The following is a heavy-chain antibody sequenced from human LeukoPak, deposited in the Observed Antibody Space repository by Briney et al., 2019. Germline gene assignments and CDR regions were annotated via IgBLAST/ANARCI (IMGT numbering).Heavy chain of an antibody. J-gene: IGHJ6*03. CDR3: ARETPYWNYDPTYYMDV. CDR2: IQQDGSEK. V-gene: IGHV3-7*01. D-gene: IGHD1-7*01. Sequence: VGSLRLSCAASGFTFSSYWMSWVRQAPGKGLEWVANIQQDGSEKYYVDSVKGRFTISRDNAKNSLYLQMNSLRAEDTAVYYCARETPYWNYDPTYYMDVWGKGTTVTVSS. CDR1: GFTFSSYW.